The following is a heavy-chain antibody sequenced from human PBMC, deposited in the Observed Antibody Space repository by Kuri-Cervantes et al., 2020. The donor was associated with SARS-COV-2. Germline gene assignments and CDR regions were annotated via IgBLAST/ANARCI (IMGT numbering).Heavy chain of an antibody. J-gene: IGHJ5*02. V-gene: IGHV1-8*01. CDR1: GYTFTSYD. Sequence: ASVKVSCKASGYTFTSYDINCVRQATGQGLEWMGWMNPNSGNTGYAQKFQGRVTMTEDTSTDTAYMELSSLRSEDTAVYYCATSAVAGVFSWFDPWGQGTLVTVSS. CDR2: MNPNSGNT. D-gene: IGHD6-19*01. CDR3: ATSAVAGVFSWFDP.